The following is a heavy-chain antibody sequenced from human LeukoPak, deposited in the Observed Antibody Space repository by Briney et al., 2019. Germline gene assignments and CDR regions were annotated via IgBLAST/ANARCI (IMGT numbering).Heavy chain of an antibody. J-gene: IGHJ4*02. Sequence: TSETLSLTCTVSGGSISGYYWSWIRQPAGKGLEWIGRIYPSGSTNYNPSLKSRVTMSIDTSKNQFSLNLSSVAAAGTAVYYCARISGSSLDYWGQGTLVTVSS. V-gene: IGHV4-4*07. CDR2: IYPSGST. CDR1: GGSISGYY. CDR3: ARISGSSLDY. D-gene: IGHD6-13*01.